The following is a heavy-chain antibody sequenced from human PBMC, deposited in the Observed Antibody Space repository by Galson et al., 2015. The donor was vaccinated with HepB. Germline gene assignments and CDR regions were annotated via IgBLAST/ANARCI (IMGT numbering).Heavy chain of an antibody. Sequence: SLRLSCAASGFTFSGSAMHWVRQASGKGLEWVGRIRSKPNSYATAYAASVKGRFTISRDDSKNTAYLQMNSLKTEDTAVYYCTSHLWFGELLFNYWGQGTLVTVSS. CDR2: IRSKPNSYAT. V-gene: IGHV3-73*01. CDR1: GFTFSGSA. J-gene: IGHJ4*02. D-gene: IGHD3-10*01. CDR3: TSHLWFGELLFNY.